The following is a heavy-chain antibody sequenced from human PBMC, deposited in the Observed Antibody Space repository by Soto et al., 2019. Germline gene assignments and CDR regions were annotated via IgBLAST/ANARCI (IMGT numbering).Heavy chain of an antibody. D-gene: IGHD2-2*01. CDR1: GGTFSSYA. J-gene: IGHJ6*02. V-gene: IGHV1-69*01. Sequence: QVQLVPSGAEVKKPGSSVKVSCKASGGTFSSYAISWVRPAPGQGLEWMGGIIPISGTANYAQKFQGRVTITADESTSTAYMELSSLRSEDTAVYYCARSQGSSTSLEIYYYYYYGMDVWGQGTTVTVSS. CDR2: IIPISGTA. CDR3: ARSQGSSTSLEIYYYYYYGMDV.